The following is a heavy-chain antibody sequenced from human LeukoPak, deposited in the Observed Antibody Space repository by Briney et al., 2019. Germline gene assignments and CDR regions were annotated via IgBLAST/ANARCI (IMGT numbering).Heavy chain of an antibody. V-gene: IGHV4-59*01. Sequence: PSETLSLTCTVSGGSISSCYWSWIRQPPGKGLEWIGYIYYSGSTNYNPSLKSRVTISVDTSKNQFSLKLSSVTAADTAVYYCARVPINYYGSGAFDYWGQGTLVTVSS. CDR3: ARVPINYYGSGAFDY. J-gene: IGHJ4*02. CDR1: GGSISSCY. D-gene: IGHD3-10*01. CDR2: IYYSGST.